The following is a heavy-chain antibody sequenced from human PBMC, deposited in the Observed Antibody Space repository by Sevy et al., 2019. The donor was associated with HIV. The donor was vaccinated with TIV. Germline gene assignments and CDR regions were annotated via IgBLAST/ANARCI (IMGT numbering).Heavy chain of an antibody. D-gene: IGHD2-8*02. J-gene: IGHJ6*02. CDR1: GFTFSTYS. V-gene: IGHV3-21*01. Sequence: GGSLRLSCAASGFTFSTYSMNWVRQAPGKGLEWVSSISSSSTYIYYADSVKGRLTISRDNAKNSLYLQMNSLRAEDTAVYYCARDLCTGGVCPRWGYYYYGIDVWGQGTTVTVSS. CDR3: ARDLCTGGVCPRWGYYYYGIDV. CDR2: ISSSSTYI.